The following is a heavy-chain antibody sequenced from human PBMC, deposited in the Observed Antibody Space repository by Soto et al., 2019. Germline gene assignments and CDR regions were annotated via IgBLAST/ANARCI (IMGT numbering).Heavy chain of an antibody. CDR2: INHSGST. CDR1: GGSFSDYY. J-gene: IGHJ6*03. V-gene: IGHV4-34*01. D-gene: IGHD2-2*01. CDR3: ARSRSSYYYYMDV. Sequence: PSETLSLTCAVYGGSFSDYYWSWIRQPPGKGLEWIGEINHSGSTNYNPSLKSRVTISVDTSKDHFSLRLSSVTAADTAVYYCARSRSSYYYYMDVWGKGTTVTVSS.